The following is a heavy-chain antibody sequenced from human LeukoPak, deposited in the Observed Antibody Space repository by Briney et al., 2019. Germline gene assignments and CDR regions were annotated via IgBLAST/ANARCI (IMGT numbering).Heavy chain of an antibody. Sequence: SETLSLTCAVYGGSFSGYYWSWIRQPPGKGLEWIGEINHSGSTDYNPSLKSRVTISVDTSKNQFSLKLSSVTAADTAVYYCARGGSITMVRGFFDYWGQGTLVTVSS. D-gene: IGHD3-10*01. CDR2: INHSGST. J-gene: IGHJ4*02. CDR1: GGSFSGYY. V-gene: IGHV4-34*01. CDR3: ARGGSITMVRGFFDY.